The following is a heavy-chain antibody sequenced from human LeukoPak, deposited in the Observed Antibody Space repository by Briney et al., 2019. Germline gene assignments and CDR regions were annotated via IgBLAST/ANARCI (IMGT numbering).Heavy chain of an antibody. J-gene: IGHJ4*02. CDR1: GFTFSSYW. D-gene: IGHD3-22*01. Sequence: GGSLRLSCAASGFTFSSYWMHWVRQAPGKGLVWVSRINSDGSSTSYADSVKGRFTISRDNAKNMLYLQMNSLRAEDTTVYCCARGDQYYYHSSGYSYWGQRTLVTVSS. CDR3: ARGDQYYYHSSGYSY. V-gene: IGHV3-74*01. CDR2: INSDGSST.